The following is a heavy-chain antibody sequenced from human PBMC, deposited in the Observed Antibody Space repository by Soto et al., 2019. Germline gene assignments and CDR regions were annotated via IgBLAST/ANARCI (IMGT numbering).Heavy chain of an antibody. V-gene: IGHV1-3*01. J-gene: IGHJ6*02. CDR3: ARDRGARAKWSGMDV. CDR1: GYTFTSYA. D-gene: IGHD3-10*01. Sequence: ASVKVSCKASGYTFTSYAMHWVRQAPGQRLEWMGWINAGNGNTKYSQKFQGRVTITRDTSASTAYMELSSLRSEDTAVYYCARDRGARAKWSGMDVWGQGTTVTVSS. CDR2: INAGNGNT.